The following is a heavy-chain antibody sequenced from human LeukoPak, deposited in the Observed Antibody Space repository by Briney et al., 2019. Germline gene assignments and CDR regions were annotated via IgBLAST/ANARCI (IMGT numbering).Heavy chain of an antibody. CDR3: ARTTMVRGVTNTPRFDY. V-gene: IGHV1-2*06. Sequence: ASVKVSCKASGYTFTCYYMHWVRQAPGQGLEWMGRINPNSGGTNYAQKFQGRVTMTRDTSISTAYMELSRLRSDDTAVYYCARTTMVRGVTNTPRFDYWGQGTLVTVSS. CDR2: INPNSGGT. D-gene: IGHD3-10*01. CDR1: GYTFTCYY. J-gene: IGHJ4*02.